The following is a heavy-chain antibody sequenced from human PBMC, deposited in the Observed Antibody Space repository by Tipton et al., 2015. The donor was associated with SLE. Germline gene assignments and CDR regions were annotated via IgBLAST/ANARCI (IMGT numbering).Heavy chain of an antibody. CDR2: INHSGST. V-gene: IGHV4-34*01. CDR3: ARGVIVGAYGPLDY. D-gene: IGHD1-26*01. J-gene: IGHJ4*02. Sequence: TLSLTCAVYGGSFSGYYWSWICKPPGKGLEWIGEINHSGSTNYNPSLKSRVTISVDTSKNQFSLKLSSVTAADTAVYYCARGVIVGAYGPLDYWGQGTRVTVSS. CDR1: GGSFSGYY.